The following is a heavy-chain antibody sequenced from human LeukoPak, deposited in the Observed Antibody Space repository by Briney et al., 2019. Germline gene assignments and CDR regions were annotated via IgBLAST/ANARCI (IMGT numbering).Heavy chain of an antibody. V-gene: IGHV7-4-1*02. J-gene: IGHJ6*02. CDR2: INTNTGNP. CDR3: ARVLYGEGLDYYYYYGMDV. CDR1: GYTFTSYA. Sequence: VSVKVSCKASGYTFTSYAMNWVRQAPGQGLEWMGWINTNTGNPTYAQGFTGRFVFSLDTSVSTAYLQISSLKAEDTAVYYCARVLYGEGLDYYYYYGMDVWGQGTTVTVSS. D-gene: IGHD3-3*01.